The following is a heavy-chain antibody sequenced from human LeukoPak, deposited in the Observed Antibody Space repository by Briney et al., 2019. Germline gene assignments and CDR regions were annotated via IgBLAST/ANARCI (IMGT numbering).Heavy chain of an antibody. CDR2: ISSSSSYI. CDR3: ARGVGYCSSTSCYNTYYFDY. D-gene: IGHD2-2*01. CDR1: GFTFSNYS. J-gene: IGHJ4*02. V-gene: IGHV3-21*01. Sequence: GGSLRLSCAASGFTFSNYSMNWVRQAPGKGLEWVSSISSSSSYIYYADSVKGRFTISRDNAKNSLYLQMNSLRAEDTAVYYCARGVGYCSSTSCYNTYYFDYWGQGTLVTVSS.